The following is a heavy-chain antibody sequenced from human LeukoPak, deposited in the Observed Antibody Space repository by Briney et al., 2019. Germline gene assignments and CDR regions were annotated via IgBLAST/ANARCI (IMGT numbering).Heavy chain of an antibody. CDR2: ITTRSGST. V-gene: IGHV3-23*01. Sequence: GGSLRLSCAASGFTFSSYAMSWVRQAPGKGLEWVSTITTRSGSTYYADSVKGRFTISRDNAKNSLYLQMSSLRAEDTAVYYCARDKFNNLDAFDIWGQGTMVTVSS. J-gene: IGHJ3*02. CDR1: GFTFSSYA. D-gene: IGHD1/OR15-1a*01. CDR3: ARDKFNNLDAFDI.